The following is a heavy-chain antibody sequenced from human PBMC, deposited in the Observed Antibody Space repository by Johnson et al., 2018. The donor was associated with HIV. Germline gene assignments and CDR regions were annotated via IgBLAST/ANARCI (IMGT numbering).Heavy chain of an antibody. V-gene: IGHV3-30*04. CDR1: GFTFSSYA. CDR3: TRSKPRYYDVGPRGAFDI. D-gene: IGHD3-22*01. CDR2: ISSRCGTI. J-gene: IGHJ3*02. Sequence: VQLVESGGGVVQPGRSLRLSCAASGFTFSSYAMHWVRQAPGMGLEWVAVISSRCGTIYYADSLKGRFTISRDNAKNSLFPQMNSLRVEDTAVYYCTRSKPRYYDVGPRGAFDIWGQGTMVTVSS.